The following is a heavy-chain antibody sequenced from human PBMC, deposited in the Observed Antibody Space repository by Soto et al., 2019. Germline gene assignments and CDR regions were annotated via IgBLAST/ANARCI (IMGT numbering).Heavy chain of an antibody. CDR1: GGTFSSYA. Sequence: SVKVSCKASGGTFSSYAISWVRQAPGQGLEWMGGIIPIFGTANYAQKFQGRVTITADESTSTAYMELSSLRSEDTAVYYCARDGVVIAATHYYYGMDVWGQGTTVTVSS. J-gene: IGHJ6*02. V-gene: IGHV1-69*13. D-gene: IGHD2-15*01. CDR3: ARDGVVIAATHYYYGMDV. CDR2: IIPIFGTA.